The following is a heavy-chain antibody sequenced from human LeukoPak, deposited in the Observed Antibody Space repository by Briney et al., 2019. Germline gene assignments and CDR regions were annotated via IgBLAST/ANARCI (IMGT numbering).Heavy chain of an antibody. D-gene: IGHD5-12*01. Sequence: GGSLRLSCAASGFTFSNYAMSWVRQAPGKGLEWVSAVGSSGDYTYYADSVKGRFTLSRDNSKNTLYLQMNSLRAEDTAVYYCAKARTSAYDFPLDYWGQGTLVTVSS. CDR1: GFTFSNYA. J-gene: IGHJ4*02. CDR3: AKARTSAYDFPLDY. V-gene: IGHV3-23*01. CDR2: VGSSGDYT.